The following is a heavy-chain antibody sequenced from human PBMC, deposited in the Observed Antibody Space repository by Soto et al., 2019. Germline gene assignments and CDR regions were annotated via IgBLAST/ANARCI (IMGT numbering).Heavy chain of an antibody. J-gene: IGHJ3*02. V-gene: IGHV3-73*01. D-gene: IGHD1-26*01. CDR1: GFTFSGSA. CDR2: IRSKANSYAT. CDR3: TRLHVGATWLTMGPI. Sequence: GSLRLSCAASGFTFSGSAMHWVRQASGKGLEWVGRIRSKANSYATAYAASVKGRFTISRDDSKNTAYLQMNSLKTEDTAVYYCTRLHVGATWLTMGPIWGQGTMVTVSS.